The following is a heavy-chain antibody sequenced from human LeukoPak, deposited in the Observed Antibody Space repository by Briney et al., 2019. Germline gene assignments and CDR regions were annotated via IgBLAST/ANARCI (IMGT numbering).Heavy chain of an antibody. CDR3: ARQSENFSLDY. CDR2: ISGSGGST. D-gene: IGHD1-7*01. CDR1: GFTFRSYA. V-gene: IGHV3-23*01. J-gene: IGHJ4*02. Sequence: GGSLRLSCAASGFTFRSYAMSWVRQAPGKGLEWVSGISGSGGSTYYADSVKGRFTISRDNSKNTLSLQMNSLRAEDTAVYYCARQSENFSLDYWGQGTLVTVSS.